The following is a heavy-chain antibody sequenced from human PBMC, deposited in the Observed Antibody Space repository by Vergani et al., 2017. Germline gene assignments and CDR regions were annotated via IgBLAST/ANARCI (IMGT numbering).Heavy chain of an antibody. V-gene: IGHV4-34*01. Sequence: QVQLQQWGAGLLKPSETLSLTCAVYGGSFSGYYWSWIRQPPGKGLEWIGEINHSGSTNYNPSLKSRVTISVDTSKNQFSLKLSSLTAADTAVYYCARVITYYYDSSGYYVPYYYYGMDFWGQGTTVAVSS. CDR2: INHSGST. D-gene: IGHD3-22*01. J-gene: IGHJ6*02. CDR3: ARVITYYYDSSGYYVPYYYYGMDF. CDR1: GGSFSGYY.